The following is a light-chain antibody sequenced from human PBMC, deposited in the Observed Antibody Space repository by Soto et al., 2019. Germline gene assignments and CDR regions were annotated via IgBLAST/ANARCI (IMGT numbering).Light chain of an antibody. V-gene: IGLV1-40*01. CDR2: GDT. CDR1: RSNIGAGYD. J-gene: IGLJ2*01. Sequence: QSVLTQPPSVSGAPGQRVTISCAGSRSNIGAGYDVHWYRQLPGTAPKLLIYGDTSQPSGVPDRFSGSKSGTSASLAITGLQAEDEADYYCQSYDSSLSGVIFGGGTKLTVL. CDR3: QSYDSSLSGVI.